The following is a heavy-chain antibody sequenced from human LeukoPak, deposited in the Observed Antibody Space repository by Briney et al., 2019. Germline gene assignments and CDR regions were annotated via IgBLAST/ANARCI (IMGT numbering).Heavy chain of an antibody. CDR2: IKSKTDGGTT. CDR1: GFTFSNAW. V-gene: IGHV3-15*01. Sequence: GGSLRLSCAASGFTFSNAWMSWVRQAPGKGLKWVGRIKSKTDGGTTDYAAPVKGRFTISRDDSKNTLYLQMNSLKTEDTAVYYCTTDHPPRAVAGTVYMDVWGKGTTVTVSS. CDR3: TTDHPPRAVAGTVYMDV. D-gene: IGHD6-19*01. J-gene: IGHJ6*03.